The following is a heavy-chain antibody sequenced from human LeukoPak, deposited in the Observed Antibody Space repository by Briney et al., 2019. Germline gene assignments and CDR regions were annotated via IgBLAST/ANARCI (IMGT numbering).Heavy chain of an antibody. CDR1: GFTLINYV. V-gene: IGHV3-23*01. CDR2: ISGSGGST. D-gene: IGHD6-19*01. J-gene: IGHJ4*02. CDR3: AKSQSGWYSFDY. Sequence: PGGSLRLSCAASGFTLINYVVNWVRQAPGKGLECVSAISGSGGSTKYADSVKGRFTISGDNSKNTLYLQMNSLRAEDTAVYYCAKSQSGWYSFDYWGQGTLVTVSS.